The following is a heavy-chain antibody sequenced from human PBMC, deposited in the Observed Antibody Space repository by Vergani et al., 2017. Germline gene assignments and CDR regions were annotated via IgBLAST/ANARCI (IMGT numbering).Heavy chain of an antibody. CDR3: ARDGPIAVAGNYYDYGRDV. D-gene: IGHD6-19*01. Sequence: QVQLVESGGGVVQPGRSLRLSCAASGFTFSSYGMHWVRQAPGKGLEWGAVIWYDGSNKYYADSVKGRFTISRDNSKNTLYLQMNSLRAEDTAVYYCARDGPIAVAGNYYDYGRDVWGQGTTVTVSS. V-gene: IGHV3-33*08. CDR1: GFTFSSYG. J-gene: IGHJ6*02. CDR2: IWYDGSNK.